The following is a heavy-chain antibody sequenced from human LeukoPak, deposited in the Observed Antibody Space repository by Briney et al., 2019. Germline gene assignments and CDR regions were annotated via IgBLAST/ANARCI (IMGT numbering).Heavy chain of an antibody. CDR1: GDSVSSNSGA. V-gene: IGHV6-1*01. CDR3: ARVNWNYFDY. CDR2: TYYRSKWYN. D-gene: IGHD1-20*01. J-gene: IGHJ4*02. Sequence: SQTLSLTCAISGDSVSSNSGAWNWIRQSPSRGLEWLGRTYYRSKWYNGYAVSVKSRITINPDTSKNQFSLKLSSVTAADTAVYYCARVNWNYFDYWGQGTLVTVSS.